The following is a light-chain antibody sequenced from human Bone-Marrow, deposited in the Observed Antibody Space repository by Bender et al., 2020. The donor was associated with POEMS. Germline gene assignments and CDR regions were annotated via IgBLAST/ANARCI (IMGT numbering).Light chain of an antibody. Sequence: YELTQPPSVTVSPGQTANILCSGDALPKQYAYWYQQKPGQAPLLVIYKDTERPSGIPARFSGSSSGTIATLTIGGVQAEDESTYYCQSPDSSGSHWVFGGGTMLTVL. CDR2: KDT. J-gene: IGLJ3*02. CDR3: QSPDSSGSHWV. CDR1: ALPKQY. V-gene: IGLV3-25*03.